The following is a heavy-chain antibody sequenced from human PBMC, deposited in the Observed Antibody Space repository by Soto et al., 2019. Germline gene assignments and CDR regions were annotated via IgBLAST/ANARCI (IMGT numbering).Heavy chain of an antibody. J-gene: IGHJ4*02. CDR2: ISAYNGNT. V-gene: IGHV1-18*01. D-gene: IGHD6-13*01. CDR3: ASDWAAAGPVDY. CDR1: GYTFTSYG. Sequence: QVQLVQSGAEVKKPGASVKVSCKASGYTFTSYGISWVRQAPGQGLEWMGWISAYNGNTNYAQKLQGRVTMTTDTSTSTANMELRSLRSDDTAVSYCASDWAAAGPVDYWGQGTLVTVSS.